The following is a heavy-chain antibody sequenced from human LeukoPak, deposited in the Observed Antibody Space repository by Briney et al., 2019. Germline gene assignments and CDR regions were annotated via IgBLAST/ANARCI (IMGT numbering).Heavy chain of an antibody. V-gene: IGHV1-8*01. CDR1: GYTFTSYD. J-gene: IGHJ4*02. Sequence: ASVTVSFKASGYTFTSYDINWVRQATGQGLAWMGWMNPNSGNTGYAQKFQGGVTMTSNTSISTAYMELSSLRSEDTAVYYCARGHSGGSYYYGYWGQGTLVSVST. D-gene: IGHD1-26*01. CDR2: MNPNSGNT. CDR3: ARGHSGGSYYYGY.